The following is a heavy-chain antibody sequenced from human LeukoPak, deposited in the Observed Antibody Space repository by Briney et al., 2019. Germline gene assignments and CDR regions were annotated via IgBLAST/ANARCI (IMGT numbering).Heavy chain of an antibody. CDR3: ARDSPPDY. Sequence: SETLSLTCAVYGGSFSGYYWSWIRQPPGKGLEWIGEINHSGSTNYNPSLKSRVTISVDTSKNQFSLKLSSVTAADTAVYYCARDSPPDYWGRGTLVTVSS. CDR1: GGSFSGYY. J-gene: IGHJ4*02. CDR2: INHSGST. D-gene: IGHD1-14*01. V-gene: IGHV4-34*01.